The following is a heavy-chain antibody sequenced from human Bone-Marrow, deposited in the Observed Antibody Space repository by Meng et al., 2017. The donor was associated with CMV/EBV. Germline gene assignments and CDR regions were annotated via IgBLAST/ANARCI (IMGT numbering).Heavy chain of an antibody. J-gene: IGHJ4*02. D-gene: IGHD4-11*01. CDR2: IYPGDSDV. CDR1: GYSFTSYW. V-gene: IGHV5-51*01. CDR3: AIRVTQVRAQYFGY. Sequence: GESLKISCKGSGYSFTSYWIGWVRQMPGKGLEWMGIIYPGDSDVTYSPALQGQVTISVDKSINTAYLQWSSLRASDTAIYYCAIRVTQVRAQYFGYWGQGTLVTVSS.